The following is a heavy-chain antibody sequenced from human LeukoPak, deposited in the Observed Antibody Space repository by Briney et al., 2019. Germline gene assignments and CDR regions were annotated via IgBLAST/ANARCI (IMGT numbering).Heavy chain of an antibody. CDR1: GVSISSIRSNNCH. CDR3: AREMGVVTAHGIDV. V-gene: IGHV4-39*02. J-gene: IGHJ6*02. D-gene: IGHD4-23*01. Sequence: SETLSLTCIVSGVSISSIRSNNCHWGWIRQAPGEGLEWIGIIYYSGSTSYNPSLKSRVTISVDTSKNQFSLKLSSVTAADTALYYCAREMGVVTAHGIDVWGQGTTVTVSS. CDR2: IYYSGST.